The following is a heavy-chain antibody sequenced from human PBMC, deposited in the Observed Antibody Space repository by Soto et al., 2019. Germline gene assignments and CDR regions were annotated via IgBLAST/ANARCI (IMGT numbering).Heavy chain of an antibody. V-gene: IGHV4-61*03. CDR1: GDSVTSGSYY. CDR2: ISYTGRT. CDR3: AREWGLLPYYVMNV. J-gene: IGHJ6*02. Sequence: SETLSLTCIVSGDSVTSGSYYWTWLRQPPGKGLEWIGYISYTGRTKYNPSLQSRVTISVDTSKNDFSLNLSSVTAADTAVYFCAREWGLLPYYVMNVWGHGTAVTVSS. D-gene: IGHD7-27*01.